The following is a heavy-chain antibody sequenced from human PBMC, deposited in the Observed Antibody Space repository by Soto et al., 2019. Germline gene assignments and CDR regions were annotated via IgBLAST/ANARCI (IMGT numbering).Heavy chain of an antibody. CDR2: IYYSGGT. CDR3: AGSRTRGVIIDY. V-gene: IGHV4-59*01. D-gene: IGHD3-10*01. J-gene: IGHJ4*02. CDR1: GGAISSYY. Sequence: SETLSLTCTVSGGAISSYYWSWIRQPPGKGLEWIGYIYYSGGTNYNPSLKSRVTISVDTSKNQFSLRLSSVTAADTAMYYCAGSRTRGVIIDYWGQRTLVTVSS.